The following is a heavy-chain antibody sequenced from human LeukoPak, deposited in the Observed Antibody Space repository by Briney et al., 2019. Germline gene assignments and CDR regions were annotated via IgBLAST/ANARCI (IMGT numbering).Heavy chain of an antibody. V-gene: IGHV4-61*02. CDR2: IYTSGST. J-gene: IGHJ4*02. CDR3: ARVGGVSSWYERRNYFDY. Sequence: PSQTLSLTCTVSGGSISSGSYYWSWIRQPAGKGLEWIGRIYTSGSTNYNPSLKSRVTISVDTSKNQFSLKLSSVTAADTAVYYCARVGGVSSWYERRNYFDYWGQGTLVTVSS. D-gene: IGHD6-13*01. CDR1: GGSISSGSYY.